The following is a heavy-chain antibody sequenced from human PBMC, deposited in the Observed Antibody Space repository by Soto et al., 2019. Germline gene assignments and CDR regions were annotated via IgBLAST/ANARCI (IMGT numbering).Heavy chain of an antibody. J-gene: IGHJ4*02. V-gene: IGHV4-39*06. CDR3: ARGSRDSSGYYYGEYYFDY. D-gene: IGHD3-22*01. CDR2: IKYSGTT. CDR1: GGSISSSRCH. Sequence: SETLSLTCTVSGGSISSSRCHWGWIRQPPGKGLEWVASIKYSGTTFYNPSLKSRVTLSVDTSKNQFALKLSSVTAADTAVYYCARGSRDSSGYYYGEYYFDYWGQGTLVTVS.